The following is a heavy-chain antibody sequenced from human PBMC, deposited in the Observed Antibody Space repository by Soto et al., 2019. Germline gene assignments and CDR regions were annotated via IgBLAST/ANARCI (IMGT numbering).Heavy chain of an antibody. Sequence: GGSLRLSCAASGFTFSSYSMNWVRQAPGKGLEWVSSISSSSSYIYYADSVKGRFTISRDNAKNSLYLQMNSLRAEDTAVYYCARKGDYDFWSGYPDGMDVWGQGTTVTSP. CDR2: ISSSSSYI. CDR1: GFTFSSYS. J-gene: IGHJ6*02. CDR3: ARKGDYDFWSGYPDGMDV. D-gene: IGHD3-3*01. V-gene: IGHV3-21*01.